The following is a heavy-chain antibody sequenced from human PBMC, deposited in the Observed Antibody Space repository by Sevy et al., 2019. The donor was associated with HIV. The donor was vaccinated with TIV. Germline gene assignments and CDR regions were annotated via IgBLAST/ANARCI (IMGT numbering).Heavy chain of an antibody. CDR3: AKVPLLQQGNYYYYYYYMDV. V-gene: IGHV3-23*01. Sequence: GESLKISCAASGFTFSSYAMSWVRQAPGKGLEWVSAISGSGGSTYYADSVKGRFTISRDNSKNTLYLQMNSLRAEDTAVYYCAKVPLLQQGNYYYYYYYMDVWGKGTTVTVSS. CDR2: ISGSGGST. CDR1: GFTFSSYA. D-gene: IGHD6-13*01. J-gene: IGHJ6*03.